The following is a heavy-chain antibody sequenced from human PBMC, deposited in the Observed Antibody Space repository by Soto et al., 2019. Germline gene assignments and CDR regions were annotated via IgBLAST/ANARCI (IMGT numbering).Heavy chain of an antibody. CDR3: ARDLGYFASDAYFDY. CDR2: ISYDGSNK. CDR1: GFTFSSYA. Sequence: PGGSLRLSCAASGFTFSSYAMHWVRQAPGKGLEWVAVISYDGSNKYYADSGKGRFTISRDNSKNTLYLQMNSLRAEDTAVYYCARDLGYFASDAYFDYWGQGALVTVSS. D-gene: IGHD3-22*01. J-gene: IGHJ4*02. V-gene: IGHV3-30-3*01.